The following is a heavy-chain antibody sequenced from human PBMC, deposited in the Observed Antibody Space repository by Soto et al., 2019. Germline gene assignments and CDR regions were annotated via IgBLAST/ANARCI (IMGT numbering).Heavy chain of an antibody. J-gene: IGHJ3*02. D-gene: IGHD3-22*01. CDR1: GYTFTGYY. V-gene: IGHV1-2*02. CDR2: INPNSGGT. Sequence: ASVKVSCKASGYTFTGYYMHWVRQAPGQGLEWMGWINPNSGGTNYAQKFQGRVTMTRDTSISTAYMELSRLRSDDTAVYYCARGGPPRYYYDSSGYWDLDAFDIWGQGTMVTVSS. CDR3: ARGGPPRYYYDSSGYWDLDAFDI.